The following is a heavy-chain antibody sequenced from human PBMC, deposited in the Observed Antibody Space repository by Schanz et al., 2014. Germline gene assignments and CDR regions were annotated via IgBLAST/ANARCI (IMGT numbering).Heavy chain of an antibody. Sequence: EVQLVESGGGLVQPGGSLRLSCAASGFTFSGFWMTWVRQAPGKGLEWVANIKKDGSEKYYVDSVTGRFTISRDNAKNTLYLQMNTLRAEDTAVYYCARKMKLGVYGGKGHDSLDIWGQGTMVTVSS. V-gene: IGHV3-7*01. CDR2: IKKDGSEK. D-gene: IGHD4-17*01. J-gene: IGHJ3*02. CDR1: GFTFSGFW. CDR3: ARKMKLGVYGGKGHDSLDI.